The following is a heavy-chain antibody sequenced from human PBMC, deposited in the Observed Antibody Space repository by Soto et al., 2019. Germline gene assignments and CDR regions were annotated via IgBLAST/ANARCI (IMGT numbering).Heavy chain of an antibody. CDR1: GYIFPDYY. J-gene: IGHJ5*01. D-gene: IGHD6-6*01. CDR3: STREQLPHVDS. CDR2: INPNGGGT. V-gene: IGHV1-2*04. Sequence: ASVKVSCKPSGYIFPDYYVHWVRQAPGEGLEWMGRINPNGGGTNYAQKFEGWVTMTTDTSISTAYMELSRLNFDDTAVYYCSTREQLPHVDSWPPVCLGTVSS.